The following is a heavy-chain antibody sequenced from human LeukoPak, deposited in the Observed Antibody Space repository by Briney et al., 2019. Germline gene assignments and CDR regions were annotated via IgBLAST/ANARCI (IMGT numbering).Heavy chain of an antibody. D-gene: IGHD6-13*01. CDR3: ARGDNVAAAGIEF. Sequence: SETLSLTCIVSGGSVSSGSHYWAWIRQPPGMGLEWIGSIYYSGITYYSPSLKSRVTISKDTSKNQFSLNLSSVTATDTAVYYCARGDNVAAAGIEFWGQGTLVTVSS. J-gene: IGHJ4*02. CDR2: IYYSGIT. V-gene: IGHV4-39*01. CDR1: GGSVSSGSHY.